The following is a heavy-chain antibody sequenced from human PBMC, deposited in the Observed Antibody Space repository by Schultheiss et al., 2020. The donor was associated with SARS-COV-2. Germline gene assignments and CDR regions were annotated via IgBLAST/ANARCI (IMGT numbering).Heavy chain of an antibody. CDR3: AAEGGDCGGDCYSVY. Sequence: SETLSLTCAVYGGSFSGYYWSWIRQPPGKGLEWIGEINHRGSTNYNPSLKSRVTISVDTSKNQFSLKLSSVTAADTAVYYCAAEGGDCGGDCYSVYWGQGTLVTVSS. CDR1: GGSFSGYY. D-gene: IGHD2-21*02. V-gene: IGHV4-34*01. J-gene: IGHJ4*02. CDR2: INHRGST.